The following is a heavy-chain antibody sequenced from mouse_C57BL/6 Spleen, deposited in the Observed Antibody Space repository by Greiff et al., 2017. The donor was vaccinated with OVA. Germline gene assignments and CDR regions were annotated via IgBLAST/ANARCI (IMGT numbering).Heavy chain of an antibody. Sequence: QVQLQQSGPELVKPGASVKISCKASGYAFSSSWMNWVKQRPGTGLEWIGRIYPGDGDTNYNGKFKGKATLTADKSSSTAYMQLSSLTSEDSAVYFCARDYDSSSSPYFDYWGQGTTLTVSS. CDR3: ARDYDSSSSPYFDY. V-gene: IGHV1-82*01. J-gene: IGHJ2*01. CDR1: GYAFSSSW. D-gene: IGHD1-1*01. CDR2: IYPGDGDT.